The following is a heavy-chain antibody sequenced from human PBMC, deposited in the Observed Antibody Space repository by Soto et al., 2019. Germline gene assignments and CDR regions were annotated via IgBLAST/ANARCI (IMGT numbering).Heavy chain of an antibody. CDR3: ARVYPSDTRYGYVGNNWFHP. Sequence: QVQLVQSGAEVKKPGASVKVSCKASGYTFTSYYMHWVRQAPGQGLEWMGIINPSGGSTSYAQKFQGRVTMTRDTSTSTVYMELSSLRSEDKAVYYCARVYPSDTRYGYVGNNWFHPWGQGTLVTVSS. V-gene: IGHV1-46*03. CDR1: GYTFTSYY. J-gene: IGHJ5*02. CDR2: INPSGGST. D-gene: IGHD5-18*01.